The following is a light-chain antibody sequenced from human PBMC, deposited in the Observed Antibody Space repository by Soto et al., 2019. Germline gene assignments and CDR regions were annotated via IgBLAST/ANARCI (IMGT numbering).Light chain of an antibody. CDR3: QSYDTSLSGVI. J-gene: IGLJ2*01. V-gene: IGLV8-61*01. CDR1: SGSVSPSYY. CDR2: TTN. Sequence: QTVVTQEPSFSVSPGGTVTLTCGLSSGSVSPSYYPGWFQQTPGQAPRALIYTTNTRSSGVPDRFSGSILGNKAALTITGAQADDESDYYCQSYDTSLSGVIFGAGTKLTVL.